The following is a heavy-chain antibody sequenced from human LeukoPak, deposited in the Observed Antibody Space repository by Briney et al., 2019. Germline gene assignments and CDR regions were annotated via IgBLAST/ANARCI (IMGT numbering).Heavy chain of an antibody. CDR2: IKPDGNAK. CDR3: ARDRAYNTFDY. CDR1: GFTFISSW. J-gene: IGHJ4*02. Sequence: GGSLTLSCAASGFTFISSWMTWVRQAPGKGLEWVANIKPDGNAKNYVDYVKGRFTISRDNAKNSLYLQLNSLRADDTAVYYCARDRAYNTFDYWGQGTLVAVSS. V-gene: IGHV3-7*01. D-gene: IGHD1-14*01.